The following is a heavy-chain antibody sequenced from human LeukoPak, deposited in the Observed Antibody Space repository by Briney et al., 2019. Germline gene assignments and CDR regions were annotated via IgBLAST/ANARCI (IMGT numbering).Heavy chain of an antibody. CDR1: GFTFSSYA. V-gene: IGHV3-23*01. CDR2: ISGSGGST. CDR3: ANAPGPYYYGSGSYFKKQRDAFDI. J-gene: IGHJ3*02. Sequence: GGSLRLSCAASGFTFSSYAMSWVRQAPGKGLEWVSAISGSGGSTNYADSVKGRFTISRDNSKNTLYLQMNSLRAEDTAVYYCANAPGPYYYGSGSYFKKQRDAFDIWGQGTMVTVSS. D-gene: IGHD3-10*01.